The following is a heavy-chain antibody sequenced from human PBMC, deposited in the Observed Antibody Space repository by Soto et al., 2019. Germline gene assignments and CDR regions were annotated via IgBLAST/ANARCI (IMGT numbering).Heavy chain of an antibody. D-gene: IGHD1-26*01. CDR3: AKGAGDRLSLGMDV. Sequence: QVQLVESGGGVVQPGWSLRLSCAASGFSISDYGMEWVRQAPGKGLEWVALISYDGSNTYYADSVKGRFTISRDNSKATLFLQMPGLRREDTAVYYCAKGAGDRLSLGMDVWGQGTTVTVSS. J-gene: IGHJ6*02. CDR1: GFSISDYG. CDR2: ISYDGSNT. V-gene: IGHV3-30*18.